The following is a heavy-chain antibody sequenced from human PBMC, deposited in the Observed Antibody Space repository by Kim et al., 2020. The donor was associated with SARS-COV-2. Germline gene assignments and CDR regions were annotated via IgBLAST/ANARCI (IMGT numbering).Heavy chain of an antibody. CDR1: GYTFTSYY. V-gene: IGHV1-46*01. CDR3: AREHFEGGSYSHFDY. CDR2: INPSGGST. D-gene: IGHD1-26*01. J-gene: IGHJ4*02. Sequence: ASVKFSCKASGYTFTSYYMHWVRQAPGQGLEWMGIINPSGGSTSYAQKFQGRVTMTRDTSTSTVYMELSSLRSEDTAVYYCAREHFEGGSYSHFDYWGQGTLVTVSS.